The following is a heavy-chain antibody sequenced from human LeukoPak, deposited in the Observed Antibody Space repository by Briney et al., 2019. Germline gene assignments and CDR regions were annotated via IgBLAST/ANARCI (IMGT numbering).Heavy chain of an antibody. CDR3: ARDRERGDYDSSGNMRDAFEI. CDR2: IHYIGNT. D-gene: IGHD3-22*01. Sequence: SETLSLTCTVSGGSISSYYWSWIRQPPGKGLEWIAYIHYIGNTNYNPSLKSRLTISVDTSKNQFSLKLRSVTAADTAVYYCARDRERGDYDSSGNMRDAFEIWGQGTMVTVSS. J-gene: IGHJ3*02. V-gene: IGHV4-59*01. CDR1: GGSISSYY.